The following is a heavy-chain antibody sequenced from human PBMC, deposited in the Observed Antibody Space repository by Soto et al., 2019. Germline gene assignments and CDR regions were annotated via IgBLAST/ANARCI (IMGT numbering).Heavy chain of an antibody. D-gene: IGHD3-10*01. Sequence: EVQLLESGGDLVQPGGSLRISCAASGFSFSSYAMTWVRQPPGKGLEWVSGISATTYYADSVKGRFTISRDNPKNTVYLQMNSLRAGDTALYYCVGSSSGSYRTGLDVWGQGTTVTVSS. CDR3: VGSSSGSYRTGLDV. J-gene: IGHJ6*02. CDR2: ISATT. V-gene: IGHV3-23*01. CDR1: GFSFSSYA.